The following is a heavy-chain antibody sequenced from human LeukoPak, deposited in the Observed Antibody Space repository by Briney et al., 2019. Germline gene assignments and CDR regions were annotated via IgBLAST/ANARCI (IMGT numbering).Heavy chain of an antibody. Sequence: PGGSLRLSCAASRHTFNIYEMNWVRHATGKGLVGVSYISSSGSTIYYADSVKGRFTISRDNAENSLYLQMNSLRAEDTAVYYCARVGGYAKNYYYYYMDVWGKGTTVTVSS. CDR3: ARVGGYAKNYYYYYMDV. D-gene: IGHD5-12*01. V-gene: IGHV3-48*03. CDR2: ISSSGSTI. J-gene: IGHJ6*03. CDR1: RHTFNIYE.